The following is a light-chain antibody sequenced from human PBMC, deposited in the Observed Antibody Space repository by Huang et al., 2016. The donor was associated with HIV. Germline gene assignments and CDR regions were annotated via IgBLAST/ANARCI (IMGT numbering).Light chain of an antibody. Sequence: EIVLTQSPATLSLSPGERATLSCRASQSVSRFLAWYQQKAGQAPRLLIYDASNRAIDIPARFSGSGSGTEFTLTISSLEPEDLAVYYCQQRSSWPRVTFGGGTKVELK. J-gene: IGKJ4*01. CDR2: DAS. V-gene: IGKV3-11*01. CDR3: QQRSSWPRVT. CDR1: QSVSRF.